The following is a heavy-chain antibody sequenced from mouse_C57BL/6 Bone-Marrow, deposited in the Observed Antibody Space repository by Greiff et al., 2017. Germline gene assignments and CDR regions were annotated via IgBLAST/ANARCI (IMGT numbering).Heavy chain of an antibody. CDR3: ARGGTITENFDY. J-gene: IGHJ2*01. V-gene: IGHV1-81*01. D-gene: IGHD1-1*01. Sequence: VQLQQSGAELARPGASVKLSCKASGYTFTSYGISWVKQRTGQGLEWIGEIYPRSGNNYYNEKFKGKATLTADKSSSTAYMELRSLTYEDSAVYFCARGGTITENFDYWGQGTTLTVSS. CDR1: GYTFTSYG. CDR2: IYPRSGNN.